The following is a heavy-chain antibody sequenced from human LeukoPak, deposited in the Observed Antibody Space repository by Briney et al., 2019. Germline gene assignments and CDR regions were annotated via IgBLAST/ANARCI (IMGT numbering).Heavy chain of an antibody. D-gene: IGHD1-26*01. CDR3: ARDGSRNKRDDAFDI. Sequence: GGSLRLSCAASGFTFSDYGMQWVRQAPGKGLEWVAVISYDGSNKYYADSVKGRFTISRDNSKNTLYLQMNSLRAEDTAVYYCARDGSRNKRDDAFDIWGQGTMVTVSS. J-gene: IGHJ3*02. CDR1: GFTFSDYG. V-gene: IGHV3-30*03. CDR2: ISYDGSNK.